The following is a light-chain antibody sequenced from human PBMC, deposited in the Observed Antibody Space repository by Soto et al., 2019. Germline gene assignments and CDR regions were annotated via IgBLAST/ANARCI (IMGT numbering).Light chain of an antibody. J-gene: IGKJ4*01. V-gene: IGKV3-11*01. CDR1: QSVSSH. Sequence: EVVLTQSPATLSLSPGERATLSCRTSQSVSSHLAWYQQKPGQAPRLLIFDAFNRATGIPTRFSGSGSGTDFTLTISSLEPEDFAVYYCQQCSSWPPSTFGGGTKVEIK. CDR2: DAF. CDR3: QQCSSWPPST.